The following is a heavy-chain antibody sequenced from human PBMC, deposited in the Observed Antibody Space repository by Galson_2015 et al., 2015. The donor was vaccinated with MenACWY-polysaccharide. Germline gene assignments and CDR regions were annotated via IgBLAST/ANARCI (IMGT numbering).Heavy chain of an antibody. CDR1: GFSFSTYS. D-gene: IGHD3-22*01. CDR2: ISSSSSTI. CDR3: ATGPSGYYRFDS. J-gene: IGHJ4*02. V-gene: IGHV3-48*02. Sequence: SLRLSCAASGFSFSTYSMNWVRQVPGKGLEWASYISSSSSTIYYADSVKGRFTISRDNAKNSLYLQMNSLRDEDTAVYYCATGPSGYYRFDSSGQGTLVTVSS.